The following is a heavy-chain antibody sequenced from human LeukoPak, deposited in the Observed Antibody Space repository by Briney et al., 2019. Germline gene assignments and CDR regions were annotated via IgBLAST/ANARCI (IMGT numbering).Heavy chain of an antibody. J-gene: IGHJ3*02. Sequence: ASVKVSCKASGYTFTSYYMHWVRQAPGQGLEWMGIINPSGGSTSYAQKFQGRVTMTRDTSTSTVYMEPSSLRSEDTAVYYCATNIVVVPAARNDAFDIWGQGTMVTVSS. D-gene: IGHD2-2*01. V-gene: IGHV1-46*01. CDR3: ATNIVVVPAARNDAFDI. CDR2: INPSGGST. CDR1: GYTFTSYY.